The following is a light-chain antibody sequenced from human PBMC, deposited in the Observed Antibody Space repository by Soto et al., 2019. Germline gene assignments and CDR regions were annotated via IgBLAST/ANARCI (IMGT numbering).Light chain of an antibody. CDR1: SSNIGINT. CDR3: AAWDDSLNGFFV. V-gene: IGLV1-44*01. J-gene: IGLJ1*01. Sequence: QSVLTQPPSASRTPGQRVTVSCSGSSSNIGINTVNWYQHLPGTAPKLLIYNSDQRPSGVPDRISGSKSGTSASLAIGGLQSEDEADYYCAAWDDSLNGFFVFGTGTKVTVL. CDR2: NSD.